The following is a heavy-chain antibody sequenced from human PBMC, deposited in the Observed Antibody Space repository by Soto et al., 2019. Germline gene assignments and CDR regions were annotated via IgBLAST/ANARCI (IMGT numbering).Heavy chain of an antibody. CDR1: GGSFSSYF. D-gene: IGHD6-13*01. CDR3: TTSGRSWPDSFDI. V-gene: IGHV4-34*01. J-gene: IGHJ3*02. Sequence: PSETLSLTCAVYGGSFSSYFCNWGRQPPGKGLGWIGEVTPSGRSNYNPSLKSRVTISKDTSKNQFSLEVNSVAAADTAVYYCTTSGRSWPDSFDIWGQGAMVTVSS. CDR2: VTPSGRS.